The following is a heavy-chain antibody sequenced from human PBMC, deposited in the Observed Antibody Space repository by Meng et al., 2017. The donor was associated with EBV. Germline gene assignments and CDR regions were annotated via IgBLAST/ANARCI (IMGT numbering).Heavy chain of an antibody. D-gene: IGHD2-21*01. J-gene: IGHJ4*02. V-gene: IGHV1-3*01. Sequence: VQLVQSGAEVKNPGASVKVFCKASGYAFTSYILHWVRQAPGQRLEWMGWINVGVGYTKYSQKFQGRVTISSDTSATTGYMELSSLRSEDTAVYYCVRGPPVGVPGPGDYWGQGTLVTVSS. CDR1: GYAFTSYI. CDR2: INVGVGYT. CDR3: VRGPPVGVPGPGDY.